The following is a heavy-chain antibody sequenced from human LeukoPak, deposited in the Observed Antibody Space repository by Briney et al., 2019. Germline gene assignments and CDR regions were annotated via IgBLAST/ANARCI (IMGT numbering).Heavy chain of an antibody. CDR3: TRDLAAVPGPRMDV. CDR1: GFSFSSYY. CDR2: INPDGSER. D-gene: IGHD6-19*01. Sequence: RPGGSLRLSCAASGFSFSSYYMSWVRQAPGKGLEWVALINPDGSERYYVDSVKGRFPISRDNARNSLYLQMDSLRDDDTAMYFCTRDLAAVPGPRMDVWGQGTTVTVSS. V-gene: IGHV3-7*03. J-gene: IGHJ6*02.